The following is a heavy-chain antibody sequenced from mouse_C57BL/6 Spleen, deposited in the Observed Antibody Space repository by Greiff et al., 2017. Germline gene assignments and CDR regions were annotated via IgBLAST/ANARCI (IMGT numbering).Heavy chain of an antibody. V-gene: IGHV1-39*01. CDR2: INPNYGTT. Sequence: EVQLQQSGPELVKPGASVKISCKASGYSFTDYNMNWVKQSNGKSLEWIGVINPNYGTTSYNQKFKGKATLTVDQSSSTDYMQLNSLTSENYAVYYCASDGNYKCWFDFWGKGTLVTVSA. D-gene: IGHD2-1*01. CDR3: ASDGNYKCWFDF. CDR1: GYSFTDYN. J-gene: IGHJ3*01.